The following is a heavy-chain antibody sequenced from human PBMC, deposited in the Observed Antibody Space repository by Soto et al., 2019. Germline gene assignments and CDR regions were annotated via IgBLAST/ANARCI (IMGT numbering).Heavy chain of an antibody. CDR2: MNPNSGNT. J-gene: IGHJ6*02. CDR1: GYTFTSYD. V-gene: IGHV1-8*01. D-gene: IGHD3-3*01. CDR3: AIGFTHYDFWTMPV. Sequence: ASVKVSCKASGYTFTSYDINWVRQATGQGLEWMGWMNPNSGNTGYAQKFQGRVTMTRNTSISTAYMELSSLRSEDTAVYYCAIGFTHYDFWTMPVWGQGTTVTVSS.